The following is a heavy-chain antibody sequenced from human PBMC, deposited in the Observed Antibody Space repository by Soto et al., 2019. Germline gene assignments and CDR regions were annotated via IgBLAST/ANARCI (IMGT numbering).Heavy chain of an antibody. Sequence: GGSLRLSCAASGFTVSSNYMSWVRQAPGKGLEWVSVIYSGGSTYYADSVKGQFTISRHNSKNTLYLQMNSLRAEDTAVYYCARVRSGYCDYWGQGTLVTVSS. J-gene: IGHJ4*02. CDR1: GFTVSSNY. V-gene: IGHV3-53*04. CDR3: ARVRSGYCDY. D-gene: IGHD3-3*01. CDR2: IYSGGST.